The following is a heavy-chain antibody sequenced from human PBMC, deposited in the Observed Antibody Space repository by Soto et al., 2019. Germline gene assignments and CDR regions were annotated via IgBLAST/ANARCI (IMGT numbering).Heavy chain of an antibody. CDR2: IYYSGST. CDR1: GGSISSCGYY. J-gene: IGHJ5*02. CDR3: ARAAALRSSFDA. D-gene: IGHD6-13*01. Sequence: LSLTCTVSGGSISSCGYYWSWIRQHPVKGLEWIGYIYYSGSTYYNPSLKSRVTISVDTSKNKFSLKLSSVTAADTAVYYCARAAALRSSFDAWGQGTLVTVSS. V-gene: IGHV4-31*03.